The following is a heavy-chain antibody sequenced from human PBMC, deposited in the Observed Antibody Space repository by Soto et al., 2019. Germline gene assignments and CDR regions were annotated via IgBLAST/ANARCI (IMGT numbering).Heavy chain of an antibody. CDR2: ISGSGGST. D-gene: IGHD6-19*01. J-gene: IGHJ5*02. CDR1: EFTFSSYA. V-gene: IGHV3-23*01. Sequence: GGFLRLSCAASEFTFSSYAMSWVRQAPGKGLEWVSAISGSGGSTYYADSVKGRFTISRDNSKNTLYLQMNSLRAEDTAVYYCAKPIQSGWYNWFDPWGQGTLVTVSS. CDR3: AKPIQSGWYNWFDP.